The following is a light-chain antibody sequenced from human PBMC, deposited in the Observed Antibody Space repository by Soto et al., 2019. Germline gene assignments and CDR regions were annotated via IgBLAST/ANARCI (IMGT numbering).Light chain of an antibody. V-gene: IGLV8-61*01. J-gene: IGLJ3*02. CDR2: STN. CDR3: VLYMGSGTQ. Sequence: QTVVPQEPSFSVSPGGTVTLTCGLSSGSVSTSYYPSWYQQTPGQAPRTLIYSTNTRSSGVPDRFSGSILGNKAALTITGAQADDESDYYCVLYMGSGTQFGGGTKLTVL. CDR1: SGSVSTSYY.